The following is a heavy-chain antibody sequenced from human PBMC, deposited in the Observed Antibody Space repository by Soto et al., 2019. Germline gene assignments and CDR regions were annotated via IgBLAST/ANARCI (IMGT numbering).Heavy chain of an antibody. V-gene: IGHV3-48*03. CDR1: GFTFSSYE. D-gene: IGHD1-1*01. CDR3: ARDNPSGGDYYGMDV. J-gene: IGHJ6*02. CDR2: ISSSGSTI. Sequence: EVQLVESGGGLVQPGGSLRLSCAASGFTFSSYEMNWVRQAPGKGLEWVSYISSSGSTIYYSDSVKGRFTISRDNAKNSLYLQMNSLRAEDTAVYYCARDNPSGGDYYGMDVWCQGTTVTVCS.